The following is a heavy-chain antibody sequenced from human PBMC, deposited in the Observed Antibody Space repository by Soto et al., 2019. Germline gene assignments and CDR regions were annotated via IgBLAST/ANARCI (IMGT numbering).Heavy chain of an antibody. CDR1: GGCISGGGYS. J-gene: IGHJ5*02. Sequence: PSETLPLTFAVWGGCISGGGYSWSCIRQPPGKGLELILYIYHSGSTYYNPSLKIRFTISVYSSKNHFSLSLSSVTPAYTSVYYCARDRRSCSGASCYSGWFDPWRQGTLVTVSS. V-gene: IGHV4-30-2*01. CDR2: IYHSGST. CDR3: ARDRRSCSGASCYSGWFDP. D-gene: IGHD2-15*01.